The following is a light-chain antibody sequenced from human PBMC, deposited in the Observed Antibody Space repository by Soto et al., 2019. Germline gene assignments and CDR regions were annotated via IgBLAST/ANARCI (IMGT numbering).Light chain of an antibody. V-gene: IGLV7-43*01. J-gene: IGLJ2*01. CDR2: STN. Sequence: QAVVTQELSLTVSPGGTVTLTCASSAGAVTSAYYPNWFQQIPGQAPRALIYSTNNKHPWTPARFSGSLLGGKAALTLSGAQPEDEADYYCLLYYGGAQVLFGGGTQLTVL. CDR3: LLYYGGAQVL. CDR1: AGAVTSAYY.